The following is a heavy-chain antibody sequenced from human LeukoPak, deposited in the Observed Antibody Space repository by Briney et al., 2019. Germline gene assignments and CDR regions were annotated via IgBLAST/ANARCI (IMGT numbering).Heavy chain of an antibody. CDR3: ARTLVGATTDGY. V-gene: IGHV3-21*01. Sequence: GGSLRLSCAASGFGFSSYTMNWVRQAPGKGLEWVSSISSSSYIYYADSVKGRFTISRDNAKNSLYLQMNSLRAEDTAVYYCARTLVGATTDGYWGQGTLVTVSS. D-gene: IGHD1-26*01. CDR1: GFGFSSYT. J-gene: IGHJ4*02. CDR2: ISSSSYI.